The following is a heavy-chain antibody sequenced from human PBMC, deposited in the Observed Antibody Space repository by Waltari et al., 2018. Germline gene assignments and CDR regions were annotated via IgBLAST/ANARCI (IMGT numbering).Heavy chain of an antibody. V-gene: IGHV1-2*02. CDR2: INPNSRVP. D-gene: IGHD5-12*01. J-gene: IGHJ4*02. Sequence: QVLLVQSGAEVKKPGASVKVSCKASGYTFTGYYVHWVRQAPGQGLEWMGWINPNSRVPNYAQKFQGRVTMTTDSSITTAYMELSRLTSDDTAIYYCARSRAGYNSEVDHWGQGTLVTVSS. CDR3: ARSRAGYNSEVDH. CDR1: GYTFTGYY.